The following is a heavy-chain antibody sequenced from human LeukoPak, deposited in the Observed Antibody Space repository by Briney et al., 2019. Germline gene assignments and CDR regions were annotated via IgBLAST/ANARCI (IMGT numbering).Heavy chain of an antibody. J-gene: IGHJ6*02. Sequence: GGSLRLSCAASGFTFSTYWMHWVRQTPGKGLEWVSRISNDGSNTNYADSVRGRFTISRDNAKNTLYLQMNSLRAEDTAVYYCARDFVEMATISYGMDVWGQGTTVTVSS. CDR3: ARDFVEMATISYGMDV. D-gene: IGHD5-24*01. CDR2: ISNDGSNT. CDR1: GFTFSTYW. V-gene: IGHV3-74*01.